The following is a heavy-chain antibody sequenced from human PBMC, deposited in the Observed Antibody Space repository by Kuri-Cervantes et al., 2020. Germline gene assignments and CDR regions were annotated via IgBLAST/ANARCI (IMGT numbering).Heavy chain of an antibody. V-gene: IGHV3-30*02. CDR1: GYTFTSYD. CDR3: ARDISNYDFFDY. D-gene: IGHD4-11*01. Sequence: SCKASGYTFTSYDINWVRQAPGKGLEWVTFIRYDGSNKYYADSVKGRFTISRDNSKNTLYLQMNSLRAEDTALYYCARDISNYDFFDYWGQGTLVTVSS. J-gene: IGHJ4*02. CDR2: IRYDGSNK.